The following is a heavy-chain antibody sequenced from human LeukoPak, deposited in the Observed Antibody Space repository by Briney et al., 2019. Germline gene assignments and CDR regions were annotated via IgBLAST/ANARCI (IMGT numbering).Heavy chain of an antibody. J-gene: IGHJ4*02. CDR2: VSGGGVTT. CDR3: PKQSYASGWNPFDY. V-gene: IGHV3-23*01. Sequence: PGWSLRLSCAASGFTFSSYAMSWVRQAPGKGLEWVSTVSGGGVTTYYADSAKGRFTISRDNSKNTLYLQMNSLTAEDTAVYYCPKQSYASGWNPFDYWGQGILVTVSS. CDR1: GFTFSSYA. D-gene: IGHD6-19*01.